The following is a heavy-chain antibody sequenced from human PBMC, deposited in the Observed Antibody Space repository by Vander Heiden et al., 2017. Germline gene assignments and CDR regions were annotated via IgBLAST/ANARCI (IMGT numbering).Heavy chain of an antibody. J-gene: IGHJ4*02. D-gene: IGHD4-17*01. CDR2: IDWDDDK. Sequence: QVTLRESGPALVKPTQTLTLTCTFPGFSLSTSGMRVSWIRQPPGKALEWLALIDWDDDKYYSTSLKTRLTISKDTSKNQVVLTMTNMDPVDTATYYCARMARGSKHDYGDYVPFDYWGQGTLVTVSS. CDR1: GFSLSTSGMR. CDR3: ARMARGSKHDYGDYVPFDY. V-gene: IGHV2-70*01.